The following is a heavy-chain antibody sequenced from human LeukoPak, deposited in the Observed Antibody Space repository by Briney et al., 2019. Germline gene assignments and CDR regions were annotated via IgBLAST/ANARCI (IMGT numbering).Heavy chain of an antibody. CDR3: ARPLEYSSSSGLGYYYYMDV. CDR1: GLTFSSYA. D-gene: IGHD6-6*01. J-gene: IGHJ6*03. Sequence: GGSLRLSCAASGLTFSSYAMHWVRQAPGKGLEWVAVISYGGSNKYYADSVKGRFTISRDNSKNTLYLQMNSLRAEDTAVYYCARPLEYSSSSGLGYYYYMDVWGKGTTVTVSS. V-gene: IGHV3-30*04. CDR2: ISYGGSNK.